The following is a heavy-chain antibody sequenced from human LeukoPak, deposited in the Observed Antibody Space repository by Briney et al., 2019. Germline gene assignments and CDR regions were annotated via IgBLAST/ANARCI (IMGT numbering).Heavy chain of an antibody. CDR3: ARDPWGIHAY. CDR1: GCSSYS. V-gene: IGHV3-21*01. D-gene: IGHD3-16*01. CDR2: ISSGSDYI. Sequence: GGSLRLSCAASGCSSYSLNWVRQAPGKRPEWVSSISSGSDYIYYADSVKGRFTISRDHAKHSLYLQINSLRAEDTAIYYCARDPWGIHAYRGQGTLVTVSS. J-gene: IGHJ4*02.